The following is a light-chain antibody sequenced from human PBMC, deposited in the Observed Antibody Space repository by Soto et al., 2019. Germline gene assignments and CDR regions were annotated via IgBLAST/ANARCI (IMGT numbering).Light chain of an antibody. CDR2: LNSDGSH. Sequence: QLVLTQSPSASASLGASVKLTCTLSSGHSNYAIAWHQQQSEKGPRYLMKLNSDGSHSKGDGIPDRFSGSSSGAERYLTISRLQYEDEADYYCQTWGSGSVVFGGGTKLTVL. V-gene: IGLV4-69*01. CDR3: QTWGSGSVV. CDR1: SGHSNYA. J-gene: IGLJ2*01.